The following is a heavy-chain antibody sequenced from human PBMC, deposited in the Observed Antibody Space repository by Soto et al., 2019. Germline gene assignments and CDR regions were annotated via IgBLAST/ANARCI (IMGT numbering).Heavy chain of an antibody. V-gene: IGHV3-73*01. D-gene: IGHD2-15*01. CDR2: IRSKVNKYAT. CDR1: GFPFSGSA. J-gene: IGHJ5*02. Sequence: PGGSLRLSCAASGFPFSGSAMHWVRQASGKGLEWVGRIRSKVNKYATTYGVSVQGRFTISRDDSKNTAYLQMNSLKTEDTAVYYCTRQGYCSGGSCENWFGPWGQGTLVTVSS. CDR3: TRQGYCSGGSCENWFGP.